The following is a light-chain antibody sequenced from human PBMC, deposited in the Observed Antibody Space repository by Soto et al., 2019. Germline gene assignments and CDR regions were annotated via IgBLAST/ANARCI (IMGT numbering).Light chain of an antibody. CDR1: QVLRND. CDR3: LQDYRYPFT. Sequence: AIQITQSPSSLSASVGDRVTITCRASQVLRNDLGWYQHIPGKAPKLLIYAASTLQNGVPTRFSGSGSGTDFTLTISGLQPEDSATYYCLQDYRYPFTFGQGTKLQIK. J-gene: IGKJ2*01. CDR2: AAS. V-gene: IGKV1-6*01.